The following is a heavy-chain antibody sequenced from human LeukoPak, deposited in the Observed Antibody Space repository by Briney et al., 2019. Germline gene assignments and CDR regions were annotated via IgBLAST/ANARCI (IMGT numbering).Heavy chain of an antibody. V-gene: IGHV4-39*01. D-gene: IGHD3-3*01. CDR2: IYYSGST. J-gene: IGHJ4*02. CDR3: ARHYFAVDRPSNYFDY. Sequence: SETLSLTCTVSGGSISSSSYYWGWIRQPPGKGLEWIGSIYYSGSTYYNPSLKSRVTISVDTSKNQFSLKLSSVTAADTAVYYCARHYFAVDRPSNYFDYWGQGTLVTVSS. CDR1: GGSISSSSYY.